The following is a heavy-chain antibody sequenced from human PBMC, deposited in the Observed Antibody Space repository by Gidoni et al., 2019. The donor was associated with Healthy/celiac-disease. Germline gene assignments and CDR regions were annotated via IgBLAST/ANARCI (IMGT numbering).Heavy chain of an antibody. Sequence: QVQLQQWGAGLLKPSETLSLTCAVYGGSFSGYYWSWIRQPPGKGLEWIGEINHSGSTNYNPSLKSRVTISVDTSKNEFSLKLSSVTAADTAVYYCASLDYGGNSAPAPFDYWGQGTLVTVSS. D-gene: IGHD4-17*01. CDR1: GGSFSGYY. V-gene: IGHV4-34*01. J-gene: IGHJ4*02. CDR2: INHSGST. CDR3: ASLDYGGNSAPAPFDY.